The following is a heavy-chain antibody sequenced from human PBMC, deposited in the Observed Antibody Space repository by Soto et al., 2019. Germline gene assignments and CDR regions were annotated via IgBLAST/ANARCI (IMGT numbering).Heavy chain of an antibody. J-gene: IGHJ4*02. D-gene: IGHD3-22*01. CDR1: GYTLTELS. Sequence: ASVKVSCKVSGYTLTELSMHWVRQAPGKGLEWMGGFDPEDGNTIYAQKFQGRVTMTTDTSTSTAYMELRSLRSDDTAVYYCARLLGPGDPGWLLPIDYWGQGTLVTVSS. CDR2: FDPEDGNT. CDR3: ARLLGPGDPGWLLPIDY. V-gene: IGHV1-24*01.